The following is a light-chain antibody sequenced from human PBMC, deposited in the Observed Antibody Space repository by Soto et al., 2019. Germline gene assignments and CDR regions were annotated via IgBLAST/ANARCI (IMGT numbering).Light chain of an antibody. Sequence: QSVLTQPPSASGAPGQRVTISCSGSISNIGSNTVNWYQQFPGTAPKLLIYSNDQRPSGVPDRFSGSKSGTSASLAISGLQSEDEAEYYCAAWDDSLNGVLFGGGTKLTVL. J-gene: IGLJ2*01. CDR2: SND. V-gene: IGLV1-44*01. CDR3: AAWDDSLNGVL. CDR1: ISNIGSNT.